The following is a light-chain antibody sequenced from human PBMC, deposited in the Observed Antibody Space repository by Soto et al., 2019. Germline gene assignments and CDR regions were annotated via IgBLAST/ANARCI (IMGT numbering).Light chain of an antibody. CDR2: DAS. J-gene: IGKJ4*01. CDR1: QSVSSY. CDR3: QQRSNWPLT. Sequence: EIVLTQSPATLSLSPGERATLSCRASQSVSSYLAWYQQKPGQAPRLLIYDASNRATGIPSRFSGSGSGTDFTLTISSLEPEEFAVYYCQQRSNWPLTFRGETKVEIK. V-gene: IGKV3-11*01.